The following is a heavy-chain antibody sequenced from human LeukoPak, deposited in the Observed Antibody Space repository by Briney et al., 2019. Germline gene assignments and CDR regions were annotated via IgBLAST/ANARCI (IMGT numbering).Heavy chain of an antibody. CDR2: ISSDGSSK. CDR1: GFTFSSYG. D-gene: IGHD2/OR15-2a*01. CDR3: ARGENSKTYPVSGY. Sequence: GKSLRLSCAASGFTFSSYGMHWVRQAPGKGLGWVAVISSDGSSKYYTDSVKGRFTISRDNSKNTLYLQMNSLRAEDTAVYYCARGENSKTYPVSGYWGQGTLVTVSS. J-gene: IGHJ4*02. V-gene: IGHV3-30*03.